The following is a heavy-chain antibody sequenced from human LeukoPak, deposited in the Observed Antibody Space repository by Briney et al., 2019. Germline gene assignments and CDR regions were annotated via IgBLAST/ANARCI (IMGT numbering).Heavy chain of an antibody. Sequence: SETLSLTCAVYGGSSSGYYWSSIRQPPGKGRKWIGEINHSRSTNYNPSLNSPVTISVQPTKNHFSLKLSSVTADDTTLYYRARGRKWLQPNTYYFEYWRQGTLYTVSS. D-gene: IGHD5-24*01. J-gene: IGHJ4*02. CDR2: INHSRST. CDR1: GGSSSGYY. CDR3: ARGRKWLQPNTYYFEY. V-gene: IGHV4-34*01.